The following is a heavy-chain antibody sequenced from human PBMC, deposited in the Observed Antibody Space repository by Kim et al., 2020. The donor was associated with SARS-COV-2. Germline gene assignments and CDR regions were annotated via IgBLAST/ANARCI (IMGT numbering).Heavy chain of an antibody. J-gene: IGHJ6*02. CDR2: ISWNSGSI. Sequence: GGSLRLSCAASGFTFDDYAMHWVRQAPEKGLEWVSGISWNSGSIGYADSVKGRFTISRDNAKNSLYLQMNSLRAEDTALYYCARGYCSSTSCYDPYYYYGMDVWGQGTTVTVSS. CDR1: GFTFDDYA. CDR3: ARGYCSSTSCYDPYYYYGMDV. V-gene: IGHV3-9*01. D-gene: IGHD2-2*01.